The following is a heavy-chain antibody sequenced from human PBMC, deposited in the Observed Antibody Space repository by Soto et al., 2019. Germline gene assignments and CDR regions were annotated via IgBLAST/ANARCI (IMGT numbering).Heavy chain of an antibody. CDR2: INPSGGST. V-gene: IGHV1-46*03. J-gene: IGHJ4*02. D-gene: IGHD3-10*01. CDR1: GYTFTTYY. Sequence: QAQLVQSGAEVRKPGASVRVSCKASGYTFTTYYMHWVRQAPGQGLEWMGMINPSGGSTSYAQKFQDRVTMTRDTSTSTVYMELSSLRSEDTAVYYCSRGGSTWPFDYWGQGTPVTVSS. CDR3: SRGGSTWPFDY.